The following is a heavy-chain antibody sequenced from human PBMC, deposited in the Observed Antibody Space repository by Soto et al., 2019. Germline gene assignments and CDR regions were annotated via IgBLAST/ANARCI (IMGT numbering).Heavy chain of an antibody. CDR1: GGPFGSSA. CDR2: IIPVFDKA. D-gene: IGHD3-16*01. J-gene: IGHJ3*01. Sequence: QVQLVQSGADVKKPGSSVKVSCKTSGGPFGSSAISWVRQAPAQGLEWMGEIIPVFDKANYAQNFQGRLTITAGEPTGPVFMQLSSLRSEDTAVYFCARLRRDWGDAFDLWGLGTFVTVSS. CDR3: ARLRRDWGDAFDL. V-gene: IGHV1-69*01.